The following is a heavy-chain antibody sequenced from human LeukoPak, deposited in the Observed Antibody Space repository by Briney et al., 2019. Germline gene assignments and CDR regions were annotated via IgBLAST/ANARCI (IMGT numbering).Heavy chain of an antibody. CDR2: IVVGSGKT. Sequence: GTSVKVSCKASGFTFGSSAVQWVRQARGQRLEWIGWIVVGSGKTNYAQKLQERVTITRDMSTRTAYMELSSLRSEDTAVYYCAADLYVSGYESLDYWGQGTLVTVSS. V-gene: IGHV1-58*01. J-gene: IGHJ4*02. CDR1: GFTFGSSA. CDR3: AADLYVSGYESLDY. D-gene: IGHD5-12*01.